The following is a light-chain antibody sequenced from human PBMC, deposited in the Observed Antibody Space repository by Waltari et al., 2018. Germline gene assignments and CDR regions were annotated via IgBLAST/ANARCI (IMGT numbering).Light chain of an antibody. CDR2: GAS. J-gene: IGKJ1*01. Sequence: EIVLTQSPGTLSLSPGERATLSCRASQRVSRVLAWYQQRPGQAPRLLIYGASNRATGIPDRFSGSGSGTDFNLTISRLEPEDFAMYYCQMYVRLPVTFDQGTKVEIK. CDR1: QRVSRV. V-gene: IGKV3-20*01. CDR3: QMYVRLPVT.